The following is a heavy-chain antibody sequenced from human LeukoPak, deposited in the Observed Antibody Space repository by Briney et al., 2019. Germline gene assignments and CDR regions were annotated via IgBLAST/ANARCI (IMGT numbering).Heavy chain of an antibody. D-gene: IGHD2-15*01. J-gene: IGHJ4*02. Sequence: SGTLSLTCAVPGGSTSSSNWWRWVRQPPGKGLEWIGEIYHSGSANYNSSLKSRITISVDKSKNQFSLNLSSVTAADTAVYYCARVRCSGSGCYSPPFDYWGQGTLVTVSS. CDR1: GGSTSSSNW. CDR2: IYHSGSA. V-gene: IGHV4-4*02. CDR3: ARVRCSGSGCYSPPFDY.